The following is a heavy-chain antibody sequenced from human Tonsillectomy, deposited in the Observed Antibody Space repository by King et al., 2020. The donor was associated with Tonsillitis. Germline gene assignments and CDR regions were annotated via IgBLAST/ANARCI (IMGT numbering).Heavy chain of an antibody. V-gene: IGHV3-33*05. CDR2: ISYDGNNK. D-gene: IGHD4-23*01. J-gene: IGHJ4*02. CDR1: GFIFRSYN. CDR3: ARDVVGYGGGFDC. Sequence: VQLVESGGGVVQPGRSLRLSCAASGFIFRSYNMHWVRQAPGKGLEWVAVISYDGNNKYYADSVRGRFTISRDNSENTMYLQMNSLRVEDTSVYYCARDVVGYGGGFDCWGQGTLVTVSS.